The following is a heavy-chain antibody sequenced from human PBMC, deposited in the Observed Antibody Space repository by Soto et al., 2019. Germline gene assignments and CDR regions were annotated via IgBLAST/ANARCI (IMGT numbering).Heavy chain of an antibody. CDR1: GGSISSGGYY. V-gene: IGHV4-31*03. CDR2: IYYSGST. CDR3: AVNYYYYYMDV. Sequence: SETLSLTCTVSGGSISSGGYYWSWIRQHPGKGLEWIGYIYYSGSTYYNPSLKSRVTISVDTSTSTAYMELRSLRSDDTAVYYCAVNYYYYYMDVWGKGTTVTVSS. J-gene: IGHJ6*03.